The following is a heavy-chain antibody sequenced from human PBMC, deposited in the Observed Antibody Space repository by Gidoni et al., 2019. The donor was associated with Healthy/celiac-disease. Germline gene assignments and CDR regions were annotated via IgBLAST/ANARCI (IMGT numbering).Heavy chain of an antibody. CDR1: AGSISSSSYY. Sequence: QLLLQESGPGLVKPSETLSLTCTVSAGSISSSSYYWGWIRQPPGKGLEWIGNIYYRGSSYSNPSLKSRVTISVDTSKNQFSLKLSSVTAADTAVYHCASSLETVTQEYYFDYWGPGILVTVSS. V-gene: IGHV4-39*01. D-gene: IGHD4-17*01. J-gene: IGHJ4*02. CDR2: IYYRGSS. CDR3: ASSLETVTQEYYFDY.